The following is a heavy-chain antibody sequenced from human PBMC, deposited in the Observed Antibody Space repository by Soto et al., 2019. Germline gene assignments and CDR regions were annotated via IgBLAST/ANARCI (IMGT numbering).Heavy chain of an antibody. Sequence: GGSLRLSCAASGFTFRNYAMNWVRQAPGKGLEWVSGISYSGGSTFYADSVEGRFTISRDDSKNTLFLQMNSLRAEDTAVYYCAKGDSIFGVVLPNLDYWGQGTLVTVSS. V-gene: IGHV3-23*01. D-gene: IGHD3-3*01. J-gene: IGHJ4*02. CDR1: GFTFRNYA. CDR2: ISYSGGST. CDR3: AKGDSIFGVVLPNLDY.